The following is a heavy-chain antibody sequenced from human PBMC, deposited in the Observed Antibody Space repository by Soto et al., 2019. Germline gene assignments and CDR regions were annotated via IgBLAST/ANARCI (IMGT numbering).Heavy chain of an antibody. Sequence: QVQLVQSGAEVKKPGSSVKVSCKAYGGTFSSYAISWVRQATGQGLEWMGGIIPIFGTANYAQKFQGRVTITADEATSTAYMELSSMRSKDTAVYYCARDLGYCSGGSCYSYGYFGLWGRGTLVTVSS. CDR2: IIPIFGTA. V-gene: IGHV1-69*12. D-gene: IGHD2-15*01. CDR3: ARDLGYCSGGSCYSYGYFGL. CDR1: GGTFSSYA. J-gene: IGHJ2*01.